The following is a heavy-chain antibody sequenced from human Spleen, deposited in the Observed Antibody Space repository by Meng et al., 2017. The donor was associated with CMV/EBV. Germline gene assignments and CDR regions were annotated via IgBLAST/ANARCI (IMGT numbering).Heavy chain of an antibody. CDR2: IYYSGST. CDR1: GGSISSSSYY. J-gene: IGHJ4*02. D-gene: IGHD3-22*01. CDR3: ARGDSSGYYDY. V-gene: IGHV4-39*07. Sequence: QRPLLESGPGLVKPSETLSLTCTVSGGSISSSSYYWGWIRQPPGKGLEWIGSIYYSGSTYYNPSLKSRVTISVDTSKNQFSLKLSSVTAADTAVYYCARGDSSGYYDYWGQGTLVTVSS.